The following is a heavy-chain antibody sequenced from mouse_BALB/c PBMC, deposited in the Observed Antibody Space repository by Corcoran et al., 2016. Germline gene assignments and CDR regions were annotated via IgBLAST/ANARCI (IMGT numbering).Heavy chain of an antibody. Sequence: QIQLQQSGPELVKPGASVKISCKASGYTFTDYYINWVKQKPGQGLEWIVWIYPGSGNTKYNEKFKGKATLTVDTSSSTAYMQLSSLTSEDTAVYFCARRFAYWGQGTLVTVSA. J-gene: IGHJ3*01. V-gene: IGHV1-84*02. CDR3: ARRFAY. CDR1: GYTFTDYY. CDR2: IYPGSGNT.